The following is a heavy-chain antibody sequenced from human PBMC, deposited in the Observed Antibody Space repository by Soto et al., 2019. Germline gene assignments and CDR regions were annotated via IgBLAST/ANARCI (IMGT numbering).Heavy chain of an antibody. D-gene: IGHD6-13*01. CDR1: GGSFGGFA. CDR2: IYYSGST. CDR3: ARDSGYSNYYYYYYMDV. V-gene: IGHV4-59*01. J-gene: IGHJ6*03. Sequence: SETLSLTCAVYGGSFGGFALSWVRQPPGKGLEWIGDIYYSGSTNYNPSLKSRVTISVDTSKNQFSLKLSSVTAADTAVYYCARDSGYSNYYYYYYMDVWGKGTTVTVSS.